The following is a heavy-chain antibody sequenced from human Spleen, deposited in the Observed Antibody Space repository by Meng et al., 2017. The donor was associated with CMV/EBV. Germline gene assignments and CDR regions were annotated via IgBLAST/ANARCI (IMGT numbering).Heavy chain of an antibody. CDR1: GYTFTAFY. Sequence: ASVKVSCKASGYTFTAFYIHWVRQVPGQGLEWMGWINPYSGDTNYVQKFQDRVTMTRDTSISTAYMELSSLRSDDTAVYYCAREGVEYCTITGCYVLGWFDPWGQGTLVTVSS. CDR3: AREGVEYCTITGCYVLGWFDP. D-gene: IGHD2-2*01. J-gene: IGHJ5*02. V-gene: IGHV1-2*02. CDR2: INPYSGDT.